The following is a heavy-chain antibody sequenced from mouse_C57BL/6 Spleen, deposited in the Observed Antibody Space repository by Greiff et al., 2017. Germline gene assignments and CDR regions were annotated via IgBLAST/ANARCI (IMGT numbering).Heavy chain of an antibody. D-gene: IGHD1-1*01. CDR2: IHPNSGST. V-gene: IGHV1-64*01. J-gene: IGHJ4*01. Sequence: QVQLQQPGAELVKPGASVKLSCKASGYTFTSYWMHWVKQRPGQGLEWIGMIHPNSGSTNYNEKFKSKATLTVDKSSSTAYMQLSSLTSEDSAVYYCARTSISYYGSSFYAMDYWGQGTSVTVSS. CDR1: GYTFTSYW. CDR3: ARTSISYYGSSFYAMDY.